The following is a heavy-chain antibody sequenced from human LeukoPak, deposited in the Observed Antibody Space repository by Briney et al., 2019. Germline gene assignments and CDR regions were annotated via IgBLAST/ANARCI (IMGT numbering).Heavy chain of an antibody. Sequence: GGSLRLSCAASGFTFSSYSMNWVRQAPGKGLEWVSYISSSGTTIYYADSVKGRFTISRDNAKNSLYLQMNSLRAEDTAVYYCAGRYDSSGYPLHWGQGTPVTVSS. CDR2: ISSSGTTI. V-gene: IGHV3-48*04. CDR3: AGRYDSSGYPLH. CDR1: GFTFSSYS. D-gene: IGHD3-22*01. J-gene: IGHJ4*02.